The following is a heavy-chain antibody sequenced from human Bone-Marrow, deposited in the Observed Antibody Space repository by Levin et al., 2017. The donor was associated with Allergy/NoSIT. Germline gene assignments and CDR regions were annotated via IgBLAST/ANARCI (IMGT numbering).Heavy chain of an antibody. CDR1: GYTFTSYG. J-gene: IGHJ6*02. D-gene: IGHD2-21*02. CDR3: ARSRHIVVVTATFASYGMDV. Sequence: ASVKVSCKASGYTFTSYGISWVRQVPGQGLEWMGWISAYNGNTNYAQKLQGRVTMTTDTSTSTAYMELRSLRSDDTAVYYCARSRHIVVVTATFASYGMDVWGQGTTVTVSS. CDR2: ISAYNGNT. V-gene: IGHV1-18*01.